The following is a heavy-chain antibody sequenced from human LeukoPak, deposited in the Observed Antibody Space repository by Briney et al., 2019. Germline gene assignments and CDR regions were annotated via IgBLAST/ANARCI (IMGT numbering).Heavy chain of an antibody. J-gene: IGHJ4*02. CDR1: GFTFSSYG. V-gene: IGHV3-30*18. CDR3: AKDFGY. CDR2: ISYDGSNK. Sequence: GGSLRLSCAASGFTFSSYGMHWVRQAPGKGLEWVAVISYDGSNKYYADSVKGRFTISRDNSKNTLYLQMNSLRAEDTAVYYCAKDFGYWGQGTLVTVSS.